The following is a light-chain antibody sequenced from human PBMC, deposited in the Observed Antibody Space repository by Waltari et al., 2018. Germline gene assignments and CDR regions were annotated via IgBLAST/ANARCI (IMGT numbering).Light chain of an antibody. CDR3: HQYYTTPT. Sequence: DIVMTQSPDSLAVSLGERATINCKSSQSVLYRSNNKNYLAWYQQKPGQSPKWLIYWASTRESGVPDRFSGSGSGTHFTLTISSLQAEDVAVYFCHQYYTTPTFGQGTKVEIK. CDR2: WAS. CDR1: QSVLYRSNNKNY. J-gene: IGKJ1*01. V-gene: IGKV4-1*01.